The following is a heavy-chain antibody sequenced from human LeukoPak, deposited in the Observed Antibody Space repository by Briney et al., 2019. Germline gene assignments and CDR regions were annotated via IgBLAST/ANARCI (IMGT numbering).Heavy chain of an antibody. CDR2: IYYSGST. Sequence: SETLSLTCTVSGGSISSYYWSWIRQPPGKGLEWIGYIYYSGSTNYNPSLKSRVTISVDRSKNQFSLKLSSVTAADTAVYYCARGNGDYRYYFDYWGQGTLVTVSS. V-gene: IGHV4-59*12. CDR3: ARGNGDYRYYFDY. J-gene: IGHJ4*02. CDR1: GGSISSYY. D-gene: IGHD4-17*01.